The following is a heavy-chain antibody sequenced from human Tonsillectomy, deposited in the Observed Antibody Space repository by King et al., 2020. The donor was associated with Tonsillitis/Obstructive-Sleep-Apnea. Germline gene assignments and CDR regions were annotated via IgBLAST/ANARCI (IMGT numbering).Heavy chain of an antibody. CDR3: ARDGSVATRPLDY. D-gene: IGHD6-6*01. V-gene: IGHV1-46*01. J-gene: IGHJ4*02. CDR2: INPSGGST. Sequence: QLVQSGAEVKKPGASVKVSCKASGYTFTSYYIHWVRQAPGQGLEWRGIINPSGGSTSYAQKFQGRVTMTRDTPTRTVYMELSSLRSEETAVYYCARDGSVATRPLDYWGQGTLVTVSS. CDR1: GYTFTSYY.